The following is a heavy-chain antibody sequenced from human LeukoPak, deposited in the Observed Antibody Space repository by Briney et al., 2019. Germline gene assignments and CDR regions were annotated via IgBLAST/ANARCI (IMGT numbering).Heavy chain of an antibody. CDR3: ARAMYIRGAKYYYYYMDV. D-gene: IGHD3-10*02. V-gene: IGHV4-59*01. J-gene: IGHJ6*03. CDR2: IYYSGST. CDR1: GGSISSYY. Sequence: KPSGTLSLTCTVSGGSISSYYWSWIRQPPGKGPEWIGYIYYSGSTNYNPSLKSRVTISVDTSKNQFSLKLSSVTAADTAVYYCARAMYIRGAKYYYYYMDVWGKGTTVTVSS.